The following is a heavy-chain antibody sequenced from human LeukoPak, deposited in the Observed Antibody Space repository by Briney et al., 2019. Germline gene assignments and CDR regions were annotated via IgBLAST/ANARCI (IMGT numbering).Heavy chain of an antibody. J-gene: IGHJ4*02. CDR2: IYHSGST. CDR3: ASQSGFPAGY. Sequence: SETLSLTCAVSGGSIGSSNWWSWVRQPPGKGLEWIGEIYHSGSTNYNPSLKSRVTISVDKSKNQISLKLTSVTAADTAVYYCASQSGFPAGYWGQGTLVTVSS. V-gene: IGHV4-4*02. CDR1: GGSIGSSNW.